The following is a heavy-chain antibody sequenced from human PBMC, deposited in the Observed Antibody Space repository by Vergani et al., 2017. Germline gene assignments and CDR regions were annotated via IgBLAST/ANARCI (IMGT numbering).Heavy chain of an antibody. Sequence: QVQLVESGGGLVKPGGSLRLSCGASGFTFTDYYMTWIRQAPGKGLEWLSYISSSDSAIYYADSVKGRFTISRDNAKSSLYLQMNSLRVEDTAVYYCARNRGYCRGHSCFGNLVGPAFYGMDVWGQGTLVSVSS. CDR2: ISSSDSAI. CDR3: ARNRGYCRGHSCFGNLVGPAFYGMDV. D-gene: IGHD2-15*01. J-gene: IGHJ6*02. CDR1: GFTFTDYY. V-gene: IGHV3-11*04.